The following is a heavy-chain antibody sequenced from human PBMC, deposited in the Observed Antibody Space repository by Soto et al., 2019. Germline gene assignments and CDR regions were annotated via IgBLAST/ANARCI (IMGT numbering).Heavy chain of an antibody. V-gene: IGHV2-5*02. D-gene: IGHD2-21*02. CDR3: IQSRCGGDCLQSYASYYYYGMDV. CDR2: IYWDDDK. Sequence: QITLKESGPTLVKPTQTLTLTCTFSAFSPSTGGVGVGWIRQPPGKALEWLALIYWDDDKRYSPSLRSRLTITKDTSKNQVVLTMTNMDPVDTATYYCIQSRCGGDCLQSYASYYYYGMDVWGQGTTVTVCS. J-gene: IGHJ6*02. CDR1: AFSPSTGGVG.